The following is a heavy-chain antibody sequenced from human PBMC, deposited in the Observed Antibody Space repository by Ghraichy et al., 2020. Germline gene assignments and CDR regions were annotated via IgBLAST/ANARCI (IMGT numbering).Heavy chain of an antibody. CDR2: IYSGGST. CDR1: GFTVSSNY. Sequence: GESLNISCAASGFTVSSNYMSWVRQAPGKGLEWVSVIYSGGSTYYADSVKGRFTISRDNSKNTLYLQMNSLRAEDTAVYYCARGIGPYQLLSGGDPWFDPWGQGTLVTVSS. V-gene: IGHV3-66*02. D-gene: IGHD2-2*01. CDR3: ARGIGPYQLLSGGDPWFDP. J-gene: IGHJ5*02.